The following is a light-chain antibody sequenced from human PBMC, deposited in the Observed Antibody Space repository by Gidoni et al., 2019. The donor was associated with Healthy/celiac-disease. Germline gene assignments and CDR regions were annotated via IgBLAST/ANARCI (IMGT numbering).Light chain of an antibody. V-gene: IGKV4-1*01. CDR1: QSVLYSSNNKNY. Sequence: DIVMTQSPDSLAVSLGERATINCKSSQSVLYSSNNKNYLSWYQQKPGQPPKLLIYWASTRESGVPDRFSGSGSGTEFTLTISSLQAEDVAVYYCQQYYSTLTFXGXTKVEIK. CDR2: WAS. J-gene: IGKJ4*01. CDR3: QQYYSTLT.